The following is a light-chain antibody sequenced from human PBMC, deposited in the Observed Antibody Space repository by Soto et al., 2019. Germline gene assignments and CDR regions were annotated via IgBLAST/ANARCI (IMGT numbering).Light chain of an antibody. V-gene: IGKV3-20*01. CDR2: GAS. Sequence: EVVLTQSPGTLSLSPGDRVTLSCRASESFSSYYLAWYQQKPGQAPRLLIYGASSRAPGTPDGFSGSGAGTDFSLTISRLEPEDFAVYFCQRYGSSVTFGGGTKVEIK. J-gene: IGKJ4*01. CDR3: QRYGSSVT. CDR1: ESFSSYY.